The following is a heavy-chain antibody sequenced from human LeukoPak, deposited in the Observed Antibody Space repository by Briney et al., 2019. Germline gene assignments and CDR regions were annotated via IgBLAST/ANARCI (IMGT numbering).Heavy chain of an antibody. CDR2: ISYDGSNK. Sequence: GGSLRLSCAASGFTFSSYGMHWVRQAPGKGLEWVAVISYDGSNKYYADSVKGRFTISRDNSKNTLYLQMNSLRAEDTAVYYCAKVYGSGMVGYYYMDVWGKGTTVTISS. J-gene: IGHJ6*03. CDR1: GFTFSSYG. V-gene: IGHV3-30*18. CDR3: AKVYGSGMVGYYYMDV. D-gene: IGHD3-10*01.